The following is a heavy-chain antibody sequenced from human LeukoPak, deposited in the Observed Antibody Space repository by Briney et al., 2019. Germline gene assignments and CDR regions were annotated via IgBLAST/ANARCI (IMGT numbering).Heavy chain of an antibody. CDR1: EYTFIGYY. Sequence: GASVKVSCKASEYTFIGYYMHWVRQAHGQGPEWMGWINPNGGATNYAQKFQGRVTMTRGTSISTAYMELSRLRSDDTAVYYCARVRLNAFDIWGQGTMVIVSS. CDR2: INPNGGAT. V-gene: IGHV1-2*02. J-gene: IGHJ3*02. CDR3: ARVRLNAFDI. D-gene: IGHD3-16*01.